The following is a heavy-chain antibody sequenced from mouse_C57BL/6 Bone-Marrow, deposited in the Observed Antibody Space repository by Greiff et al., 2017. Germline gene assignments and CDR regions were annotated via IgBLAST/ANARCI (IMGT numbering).Heavy chain of an antibody. CDR2: IYPRSGNT. V-gene: IGHV1-81*01. Sequence: VKLMESGAELARPGASVKLSCKASGYTFTSYGISWVKQRTGQGLEWIGEIYPRSGNTYYNEKFKGKATLTADKSSSTAYMELRSLTSEDSAVYFCARERITTGYYFDYWGQGTTLTVSS. CDR1: GYTFTSYG. D-gene: IGHD2-4*01. CDR3: ARERITTGYYFDY. J-gene: IGHJ2*01.